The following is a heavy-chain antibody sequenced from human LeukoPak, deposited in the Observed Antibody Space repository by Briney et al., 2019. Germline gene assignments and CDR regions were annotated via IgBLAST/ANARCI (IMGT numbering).Heavy chain of an antibody. CDR2: ISGSGGST. J-gene: IGHJ5*02. D-gene: IGHD2-15*01. Sequence: GGSLRLSCAASGFTFSSYAMSWVRQAPGKGLEWVSAISGSGGSTYYADSVKGRFTISRDNSRNTLYLQMNSLRAEDTAVYYCAKGRVRYCSGGSCFFAFDPWGQGTLVTVSS. CDR3: AKGRVRYCSGGSCFFAFDP. V-gene: IGHV3-23*01. CDR1: GFTFSSYA.